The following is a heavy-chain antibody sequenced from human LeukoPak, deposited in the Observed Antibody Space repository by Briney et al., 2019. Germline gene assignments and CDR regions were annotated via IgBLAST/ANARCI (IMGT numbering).Heavy chain of an antibody. CDR3: VKASSSSPQYNWFDA. D-gene: IGHD6-6*01. CDR1: GFTFISHA. V-gene: IGHV3-23*01. J-gene: IGHJ5*02. CDR2: ISGSGATT. Sequence: PGGSLRLSCRVSGFTFISHAMSWVRQAPGKGLEWVSGISGSGATTYYADSVKGRFTISRDNSKNTLYLQMNSLRAEDTALYYCVKASSSSPQYNWFDAWGQGTLVTVSS.